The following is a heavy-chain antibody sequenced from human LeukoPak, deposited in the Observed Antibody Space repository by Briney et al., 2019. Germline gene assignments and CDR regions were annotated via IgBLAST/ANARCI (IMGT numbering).Heavy chain of an antibody. D-gene: IGHD3-22*01. V-gene: IGHV4-31*03. CDR2: IYVTGST. CDR1: GYSISSGYY. Sequence: SETLSLTCTVSGYSISSGYYWTWIRQHPGKGLEWIAYIYVTGSTYYNPSLQSRVTMSLDASKNQFSLQLKSVTAADTAVYYCARAVKQVVVRFDYWGQGTLVTVSS. CDR3: ARAVKQVVVRFDY. J-gene: IGHJ4*02.